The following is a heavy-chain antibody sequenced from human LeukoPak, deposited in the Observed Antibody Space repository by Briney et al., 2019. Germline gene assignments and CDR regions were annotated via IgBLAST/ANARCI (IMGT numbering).Heavy chain of an antibody. CDR2: IWYDGSNK. Sequence: AGGSLRLSCAASGFTFSSYGMHWVRQAPGKGLEWVAVIWYDGSNKYYADSVKGRVTISRDNSKNTLYLQMNSLRAEDTAVYYCARENDSTAHYFDYWGQGTLVTVSS. CDR3: ARENDSTAHYFDY. V-gene: IGHV3-33*01. J-gene: IGHJ4*02. D-gene: IGHD3-22*01. CDR1: GFTFSSYG.